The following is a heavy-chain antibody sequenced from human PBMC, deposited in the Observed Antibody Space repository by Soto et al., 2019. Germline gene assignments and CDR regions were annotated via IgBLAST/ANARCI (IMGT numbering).Heavy chain of an antibody. CDR2: ISGSGGST. CDR3: AKDGPKQLWYMDV. V-gene: IGHV3-23*01. D-gene: IGHD6-13*01. J-gene: IGHJ6*03. Sequence: EVQLLESGGGLVQPGGSLRLSCVASGFTFSSYAMTWVRQAPGKGLEWVSAISGSGGSTYYPGSVKGRFTISRENSKNTMYLQMNSLRAEDTAVYYCAKDGPKQLWYMDVWGKGTTVTVSS. CDR1: GFTFSSYA.